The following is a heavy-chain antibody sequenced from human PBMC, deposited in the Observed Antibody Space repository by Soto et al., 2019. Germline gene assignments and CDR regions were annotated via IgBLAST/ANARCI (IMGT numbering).Heavy chain of an antibody. CDR3: ARDWKVPLDY. V-gene: IGHV3-33*01. Sequence: QVQLVESGGGVVQPGRSLRLSCAASGFTFSSYGMHWVRQAPGKGLQWVAVIWYDGSNKYYADSVKGRFTISRDNSKNTLYLQMNSLRAEDTAVYYCARDWKVPLDYWGQGTLVTVSS. CDR2: IWYDGSNK. CDR1: GFTFSSYG. J-gene: IGHJ4*02. D-gene: IGHD1-1*01.